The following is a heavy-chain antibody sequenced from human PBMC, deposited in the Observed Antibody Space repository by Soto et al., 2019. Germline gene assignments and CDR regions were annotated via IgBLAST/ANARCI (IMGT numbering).Heavy chain of an antibody. V-gene: IGHV1-18*01. CDR3: VRGGILEANRPYYYYGLDV. J-gene: IGHJ6*02. CDR1: GYTFSTYG. D-gene: IGHD1-1*01. CDR2: VSPYNGNT. Sequence: GASVKVSCKVFGYTFSTYGLSWVRQAPGQGLEWVGWVSPYNGNTYYAPGLQGRVTMTTDTSTNTAYMSLRSLRSDDTAIYYCVRGGILEANRPYYYYGLDVWGQGTPVTVSS.